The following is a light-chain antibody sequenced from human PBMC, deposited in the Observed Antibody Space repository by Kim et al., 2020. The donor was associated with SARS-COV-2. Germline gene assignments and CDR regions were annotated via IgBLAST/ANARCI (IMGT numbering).Light chain of an antibody. Sequence: IQMTQSPSSLSASVGDRVTITCRASQNINIYLNWYQHKPGKAPDLLIYAGSSLLSGVPSRFSGSGSVTDFTLTISSLQPEDFATYYCQQSYSMPTFGQGTKVDIK. V-gene: IGKV1-39*01. J-gene: IGKJ1*01. CDR1: QNINIY. CDR2: AGS. CDR3: QQSYSMPT.